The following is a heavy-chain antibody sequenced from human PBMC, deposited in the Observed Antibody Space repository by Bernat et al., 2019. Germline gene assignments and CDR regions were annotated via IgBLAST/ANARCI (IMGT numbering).Heavy chain of an antibody. CDR1: GFTFSSYA. D-gene: IGHD1-26*01. V-gene: IGHV3-23*01. CDR2: ISGSGGST. J-gene: IGHJ5*02. CDR3: AKGVGATRGDKYNWFDP. Sequence: EVQLLESGGGLVQPGGSLRLSCAASGFTFSSYATSWVRQAPGKGLEWVSAISGSGGSTYYADSVKGRFTISRDNSKNTLYLQMNSLRAEDTAVYYCAKGVGATRGDKYNWFDPWGQGTLVTVSS.